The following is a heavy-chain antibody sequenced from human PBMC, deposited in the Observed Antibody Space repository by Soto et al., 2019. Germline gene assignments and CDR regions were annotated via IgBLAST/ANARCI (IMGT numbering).Heavy chain of an antibody. CDR1: GFTFGDYA. J-gene: IGHJ6*03. Sequence: EVQLVESGGGLVQPGRSLRLSCAASGFTFGDYAMHWVRQAPGKGLEWVSGISWNSGSIGYADSVKGRFTISRDNAKNSLYLQMNSLRAEDTALYYCAKDGAARGYYYYYMDVWGKGTTVTVSS. CDR2: ISWNSGSI. D-gene: IGHD6-6*01. CDR3: AKDGAARGYYYYYMDV. V-gene: IGHV3-9*01.